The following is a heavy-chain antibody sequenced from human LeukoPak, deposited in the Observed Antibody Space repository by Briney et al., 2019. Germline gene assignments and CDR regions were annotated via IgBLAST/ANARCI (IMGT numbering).Heavy chain of an antibody. J-gene: IGHJ4*02. CDR1: GFTFSDYY. CDR3: AREVVDWDIVASYYFDY. D-gene: IGHD5-12*01. CDR2: ISSSGSTI. Sequence: GGSLRLSCAASGFTFSDYYMSWIRQAPGKGLEWVSYISSSGSTIYYADSVKGRFTISRDNAKNSLYLQMNSLRAEDTAVYYCAREVVDWDIVASYYFDYWGQGTLVTVSS. V-gene: IGHV3-11*04.